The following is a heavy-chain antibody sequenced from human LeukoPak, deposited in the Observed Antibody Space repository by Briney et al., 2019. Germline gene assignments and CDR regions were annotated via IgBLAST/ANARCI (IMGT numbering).Heavy chain of an antibody. V-gene: IGHV3-21*01. CDR2: ISSSSSYI. CDR1: GFTFSSYS. D-gene: IGHD3-10*01. J-gene: IGHJ6*04. Sequence: GGSLRLSCAASGFTFSSYSMNWVRQAPGKGLEWASSISSSSSYIYYADSVKGRLTISRDNAKNSLYLQMNSLRAEDTAVYYCARDPNYYGSGSYSRMDVWGKGTTVTVSS. CDR3: ARDPNYYGSGSYSRMDV.